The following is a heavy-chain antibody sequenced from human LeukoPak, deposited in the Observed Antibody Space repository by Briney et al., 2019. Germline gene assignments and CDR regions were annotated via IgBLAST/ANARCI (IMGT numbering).Heavy chain of an antibody. CDR1: GFTFSSYE. Sequence: PGGSLRLSCAASGFTFSSYEMNWVRQAPGKGLEWVAVVWYDGSNKYYADSVKGRFTISRDNSKKTLYLQMNSLRAEDTAVYYCARGRYSSGAWFDPWGQGTLVTVSS. V-gene: IGHV3-33*08. CDR2: VWYDGSNK. CDR3: ARGRYSSGAWFDP. J-gene: IGHJ5*02. D-gene: IGHD6-19*01.